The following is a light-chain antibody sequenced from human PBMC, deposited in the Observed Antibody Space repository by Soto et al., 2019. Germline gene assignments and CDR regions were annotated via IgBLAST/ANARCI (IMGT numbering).Light chain of an antibody. J-gene: IGKJ1*01. Sequence: DIHMTQSPSTLSASVGDRVTITCWASQSISSWLAWYQQKPGKAPKLLIYDASSLDSGVPSRFSGSGSGTEFTLTISSLQPDDFATYYCQQYNNYSWTFGQGTKVEIK. CDR1: QSISSW. CDR2: DAS. CDR3: QQYNNYSWT. V-gene: IGKV1-5*01.